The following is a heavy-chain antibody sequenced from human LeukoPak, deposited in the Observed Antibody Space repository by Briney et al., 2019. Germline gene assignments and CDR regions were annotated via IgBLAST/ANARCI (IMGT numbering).Heavy chain of an antibody. Sequence: SETLSLTCTVSGYSISRGFYWGLIRQPPGKGLEGIGSIYHRGSTYYNPSLKSRVTISVDTSKNQFSLKLTSVTAADTAVYYCARSRRSWSTFDYWGPGTLVTVSS. CDR2: IYHRGST. CDR3: ARSRRSWSTFDY. V-gene: IGHV4-38-2*02. CDR1: GYSISRGFY. J-gene: IGHJ4*02. D-gene: IGHD6-13*01.